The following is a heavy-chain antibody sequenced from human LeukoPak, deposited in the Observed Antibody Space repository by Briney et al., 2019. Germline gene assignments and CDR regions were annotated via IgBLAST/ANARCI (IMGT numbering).Heavy chain of an antibody. V-gene: IGHV4-39*01. CDR3: ARNIAVAGRGDYMDV. CDR1: GGSISSSRYY. J-gene: IGHJ6*03. CDR2: KYYSGST. Sequence: PSETLSLTCTVSGGSISSSRYYGGWIRQPPGKGLEWIGSKYYSGSTYYNPSLKKRVTISVDTSKNQFSLKLSSVTAADTAVYYCARNIAVAGRGDYMDVWGKGTTVTISS. D-gene: IGHD6-19*01.